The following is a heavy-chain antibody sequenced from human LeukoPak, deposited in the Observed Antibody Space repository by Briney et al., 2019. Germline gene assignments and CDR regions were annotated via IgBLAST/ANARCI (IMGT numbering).Heavy chain of an antibody. CDR2: IYWNDDK. J-gene: IGHJ4*02. V-gene: IGHV2-5*01. Sequence: SGPTLVKPTQTLALTYPCSVLTYCTSGVGVLWPPHPPKKPLECLAFIYWNDDKRYSPSLKTRLTVTKDTSKNQVVLTMTNMDPMDTATYYCALTPLYCTNGLCRLFDYWGQGTLVTVSS. CDR1: VLTYCTSGVG. D-gene: IGHD2-8*01. CDR3: ALTPLYCTNGLCRLFDY.